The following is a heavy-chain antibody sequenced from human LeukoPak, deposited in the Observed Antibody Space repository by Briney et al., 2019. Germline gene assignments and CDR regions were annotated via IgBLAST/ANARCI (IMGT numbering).Heavy chain of an antibody. V-gene: IGHV3-30*02. J-gene: IGHJ4*02. CDR2: IAHHGSNK. CDR1: GFTFSSYA. CDR3: AKDGSWSCTD. Sequence: PGGSLSLSCAASGFTFSSYAMHWVRQGPGKGLEWVAYIAHHGSNKYYADSVKGRFTISRDNSKRTLYLQMNNLRADDTAVYYCAKDGSWSCTDWGQGALVTVSS. D-gene: IGHD2-8*02.